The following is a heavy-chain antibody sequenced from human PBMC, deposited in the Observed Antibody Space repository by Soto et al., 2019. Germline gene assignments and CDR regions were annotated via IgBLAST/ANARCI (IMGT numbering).Heavy chain of an antibody. CDR2: INAGNGNT. CDR1: GYTFTSYA. Sequence: GASVKVSCKASGYTFTSYAMHWVRQAPGQRLEWMGWINAGNGNTKYSQKFQGRVTITRDTSASTAYMELSSLRSEDTAVYYCARGRSSSSLLYYFDYCGQGTLGTVSS. V-gene: IGHV1-3*01. CDR3: ARGRSSSSLLYYFDY. D-gene: IGHD6-13*01. J-gene: IGHJ4*02.